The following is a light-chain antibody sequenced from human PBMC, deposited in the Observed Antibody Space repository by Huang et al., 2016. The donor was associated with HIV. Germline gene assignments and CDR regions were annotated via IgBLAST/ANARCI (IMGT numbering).Light chain of an antibody. Sequence: DIQMTQSPSSLSASVGDRVTITCQASQDISSYLNCYQQKPGNAPKGLIYAASNLETGVPSRFSGSGSGTDFTFTISSLQPGDIATYYCQQYDNLPWTFGQGTKVEIK. CDR3: QQYDNLPWT. CDR2: AAS. V-gene: IGKV1-33*01. CDR1: QDISSY. J-gene: IGKJ1*01.